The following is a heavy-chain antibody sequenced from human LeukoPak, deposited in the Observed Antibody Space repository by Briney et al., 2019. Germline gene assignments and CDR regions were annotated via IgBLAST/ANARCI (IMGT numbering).Heavy chain of an antibody. CDR1: RGSISKYY. J-gene: IGHJ4*02. CDR3: ARDSYNYGSGSLDY. CDR2: ISYGGST. Sequence: SETLSLTCIVSRGSISKYYWSWIRQPPGKGLEWIGYISYGGSTKYNPSFKSRVTMSVDTSKNQFSLKLTSVTAADTAVYYCARDSYNYGSGSLDYWGQGTLVIVSS. D-gene: IGHD5-18*01. V-gene: IGHV4-59*01.